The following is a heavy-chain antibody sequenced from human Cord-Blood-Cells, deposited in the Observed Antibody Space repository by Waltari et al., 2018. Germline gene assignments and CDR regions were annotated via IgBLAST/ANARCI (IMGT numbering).Heavy chain of an antibody. V-gene: IGHV3-30-3*01. CDR1: GFTFSSYA. Sequence: QVQLVESGGGVVQPGRSLRLSCAASGFTFSSYAMHWVRQAPGQGLEWVAVISYDGSNKYYADSVKGRFTISRDNSKNTLYLQMNSLRAEDTAVYYCAREGGSSGWYYYYYGMDVWGQGTTVTVSS. J-gene: IGHJ6*02. CDR2: ISYDGSNK. CDR3: AREGGSSGWYYYYYGMDV. D-gene: IGHD6-19*01.